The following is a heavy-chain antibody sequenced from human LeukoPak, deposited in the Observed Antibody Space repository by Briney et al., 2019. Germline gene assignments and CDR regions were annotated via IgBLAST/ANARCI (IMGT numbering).Heavy chain of an antibody. V-gene: IGHV1-18*01. Sequence: GASVKVSCKASGYTFTSYGISWVRQAPGQGLEWMGWISAYNGNTNYAQKLQGRVTMTTDTSTSTAYMELRGLRSDDTAVYYCARALRFHTIFGVVTNVNDAFDIWGQGTMVTVSS. CDR1: GYTFTSYG. CDR2: ISAYNGNT. J-gene: IGHJ3*02. D-gene: IGHD3-3*01. CDR3: ARALRFHTIFGVVTNVNDAFDI.